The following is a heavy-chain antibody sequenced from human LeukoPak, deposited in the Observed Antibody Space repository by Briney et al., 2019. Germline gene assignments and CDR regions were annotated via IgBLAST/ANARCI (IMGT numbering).Heavy chain of an antibody. CDR2: VDHSGST. V-gene: IGHV4-34*01. D-gene: IGHD3-10*01. CDR3: ARVFGYYYYYLDV. Sequence: SETLSLTCEVYGGSLSGYRWTWIRQPPGKGLEWIGEVDHSGSTTYTSSLEGRVTITADSSKNQFSLSLTSVTAADTAVYYCARVFGYYYYYLDVWGKGTTVTVSS. J-gene: IGHJ6*03. CDR1: GGSLSGYR.